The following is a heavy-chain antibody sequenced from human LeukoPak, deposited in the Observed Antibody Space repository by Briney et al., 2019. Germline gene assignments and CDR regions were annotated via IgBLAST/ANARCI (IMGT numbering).Heavy chain of an antibody. J-gene: IGHJ4*02. CDR1: GYTFTSYG. D-gene: IGHD6-19*01. V-gene: IGHV1-18*01. Sequence: ASVKVSCKASGYTFTSYGISWVRQAPGQGLEWMGWISAYNGNTNYAQKLQGRVTMTTSTSTSTAYMGLRSLRSDATAVYYCARAVAPPPPFDYWGQGTLVTVSS. CDR2: ISAYNGNT. CDR3: ARAVAPPPPFDY.